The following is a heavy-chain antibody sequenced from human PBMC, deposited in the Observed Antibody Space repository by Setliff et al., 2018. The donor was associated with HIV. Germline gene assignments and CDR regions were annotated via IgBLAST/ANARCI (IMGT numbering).Heavy chain of an antibody. D-gene: IGHD4-17*01. CDR3: ASVQMAYAAFDV. CDR1: GGSISTFY. CDR2: IYFTGSS. J-gene: IGHJ3*01. Sequence: SETLSLTCTVSGGSISTFYWSWIRQPPGKGLEWIGSIYFTGSSNNNPNLKSRVTLSVDTSKHQFSLKLSSVTAADTAVYYCASVQMAYAAFDVWGQGTMVTVSS. V-gene: IGHV4-59*01.